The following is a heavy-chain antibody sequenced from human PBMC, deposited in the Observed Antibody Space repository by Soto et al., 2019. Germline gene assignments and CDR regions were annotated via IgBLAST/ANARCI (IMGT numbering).Heavy chain of an antibody. J-gene: IGHJ5*02. V-gene: IGHV5-51*01. CDR3: VRVKEELLWPNWFDP. Sequence: GESLKISCKGSGYSFTNYYIGWVRQMPGRGLEYMGVIYPEDSDTKYSSSFQGQVTISADKSTSTAFLQWNSLKASDSAMYYCVRVKEELLWPNWFDPWGQGTLVTVSS. D-gene: IGHD1-7*01. CDR1: GYSFTNYY. CDR2: IYPEDSDT.